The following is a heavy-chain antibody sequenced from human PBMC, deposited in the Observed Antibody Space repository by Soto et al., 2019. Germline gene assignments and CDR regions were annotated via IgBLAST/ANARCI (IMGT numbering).Heavy chain of an antibody. D-gene: IGHD5-18*01. CDR3: ARDSGYNYGYFRWFDP. J-gene: IGHJ5*02. V-gene: IGHV4-59*01. CDR2: IFYSGST. Sequence: SETLSLTCTVSGGSISNYYWSWIRQPPGKGLEWIGHIFYSGSTNYNPALKSRVTISVDTSKNQFSLKLSSVTAADTAVYYCARDSGYNYGYFRWFDPWGQGTLVTSPQ. CDR1: GGSISNYY.